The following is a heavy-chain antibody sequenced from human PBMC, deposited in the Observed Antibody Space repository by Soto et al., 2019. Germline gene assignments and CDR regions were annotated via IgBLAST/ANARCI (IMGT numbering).Heavy chain of an antibody. Sequence: QVQLVESGGGVVQPGRSLRLSCAASGFTFSSYGMHWVRQAPGKGLEWVAVISYDGSNKYYADSVKGRFTISRDISKNTLYQQMNCLSAEDTAVFCCARGLKARDPFDYWGQGTLVTVSS. CDR1: GFTFSSYG. CDR3: ARGLKARDPFDY. V-gene: IGHV3-30*03. D-gene: IGHD3-10*01. CDR2: ISYDGSNK. J-gene: IGHJ4*02.